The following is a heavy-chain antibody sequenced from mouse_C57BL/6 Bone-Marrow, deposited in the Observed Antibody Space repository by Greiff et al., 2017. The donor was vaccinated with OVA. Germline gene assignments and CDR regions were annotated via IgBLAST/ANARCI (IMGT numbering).Heavy chain of an antibody. CDR3: ALYYDAYRPKFAY. J-gene: IGHJ3*01. CDR2: ISYDGSN. V-gene: IGHV3-6*01. Sequence: VQLKESGPGLVKPSQSLSLTCSVTGYSITSGYYWNWIRQFPGNKLEWMGYISYDGSNNYNPSLKNRISITRDTSKNQFFLKLNSVTTEDTATYYCALYYDAYRPKFAYWGQGTLVTVSA. CDR1: GYSITSGYY. D-gene: IGHD2-4*01.